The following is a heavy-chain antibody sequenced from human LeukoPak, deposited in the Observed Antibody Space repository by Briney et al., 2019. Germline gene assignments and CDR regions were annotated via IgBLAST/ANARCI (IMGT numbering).Heavy chain of an antibody. CDR1: GGSISSSSYY. Sequence: PSETLSLTCTVSGGSISSSSYYWGWIRQPPGKGLEWIGSIYYSGSTYYNPSLKSRVTISVDTSKNQFSLKLSSVTAADTAVYYCARQEAVAVAWFDPWGQGTLVTVSS. V-gene: IGHV4-39*01. CDR2: IYYSGST. J-gene: IGHJ5*02. D-gene: IGHD6-19*01. CDR3: ARQEAVAVAWFDP.